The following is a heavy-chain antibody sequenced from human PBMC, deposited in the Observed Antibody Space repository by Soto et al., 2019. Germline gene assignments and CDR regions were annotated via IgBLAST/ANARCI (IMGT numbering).Heavy chain of an antibody. D-gene: IGHD6-13*01. J-gene: IGHJ5*02. V-gene: IGHV4-39*01. CDR2: IYYSGST. Sequence: KPSETLSLTCTVSGGSISSSSYYWGWIRQPPGKGLEWIGSIYYSGSTYYNPSLKSRVTISVDTSKNQFSLKLSSVTAADTAVYYCARPIPGYSSSWYGGNWFDPWGQGTLVTVSS. CDR3: ARPIPGYSSSWYGGNWFDP. CDR1: GGSISSSSYY.